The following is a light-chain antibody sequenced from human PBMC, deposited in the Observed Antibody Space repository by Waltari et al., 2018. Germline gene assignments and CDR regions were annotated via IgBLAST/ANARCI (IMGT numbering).Light chain of an antibody. V-gene: IGKV2-28*01. CDR1: QRLLQSNGYMY. J-gene: IGKJ4*01. CDR3: MQALETPPN. Sequence: DIVMTQSPLSLPVTPGEPSSISCRSTQRLLQSNGYMYSAWYMQKQGQSPPLLIYLGSYRAYGVPDRCSCSGSDTDCTLKISRAEAEDLGFNYCMQALETPPNFGRGTKVEIK. CDR2: LGS.